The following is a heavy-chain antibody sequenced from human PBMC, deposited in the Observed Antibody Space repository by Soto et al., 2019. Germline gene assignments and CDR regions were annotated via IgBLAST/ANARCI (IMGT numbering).Heavy chain of an antibody. V-gene: IGHV4-39*01. Sequence: SETLSLTCTVSGVSFRTSGYYWGWIRQPPNKGLEWIGSMHYSGSTFYNPSLKSRVTISVDTSKNQFSLKLTSVTAADTAVYYCARPGYSSSWYWFDPWGQGSLVTVSS. CDR1: GVSFRTSGYY. CDR2: MHYSGST. J-gene: IGHJ5*02. D-gene: IGHD6-13*01. CDR3: ARPGYSSSWYWFDP.